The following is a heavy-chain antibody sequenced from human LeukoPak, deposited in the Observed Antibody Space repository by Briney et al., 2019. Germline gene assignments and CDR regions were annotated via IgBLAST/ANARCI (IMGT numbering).Heavy chain of an antibody. CDR2: IKQDGSEK. J-gene: IGHJ4*02. CDR1: GFTFSSYR. V-gene: IGHV3-7*03. Sequence: GGSLRLSCASSGFTFSSYRMSWVRQAPGKGLEWVANIKQDGSEKYYVDSVKGRFTISRDNAKNSLYLQMNSLRAEDTAVYYCARAAWLWDYWGQGTLVTVSS. D-gene: IGHD3-22*01. CDR3: ARAAWLWDY.